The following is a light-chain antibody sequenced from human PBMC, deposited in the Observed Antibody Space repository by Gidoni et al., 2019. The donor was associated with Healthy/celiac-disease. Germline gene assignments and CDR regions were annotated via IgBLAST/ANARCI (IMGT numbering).Light chain of an antibody. CDR2: KDS. J-gene: IGLJ1*01. Sequence: SYELTQPPSVSVSPGQTARITCSGDALPKQYAYWYQQKPGQAPVRVIYKDSERPSGIPERFSGSSSGTTVTLTISGVQAEDEADYYCQSADSSGTWVFGTGTKVTVL. CDR1: ALPKQY. CDR3: QSADSSGTWV. V-gene: IGLV3-25*03.